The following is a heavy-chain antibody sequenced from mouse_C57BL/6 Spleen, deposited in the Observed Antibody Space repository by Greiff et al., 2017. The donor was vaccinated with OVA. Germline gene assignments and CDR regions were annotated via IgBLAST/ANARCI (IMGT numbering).Heavy chain of an antibody. Sequence: VQLQQPGAELVKPGASVKVSCKASGYTFTSYWMHWVKQRPGQGLEWIGRIHPSDSDTNYNQKFKGKATLTVDKSSSTAYMQLSSLTSEDSAVYNSAIPYYDNDWYFDVWGTGTTGTVSS. D-gene: IGHD2-10*01. CDR1: GYTFTSYW. J-gene: IGHJ1*03. CDR2: IHPSDSDT. CDR3: AIPYYDNDWYFDV. V-gene: IGHV1-74*01.